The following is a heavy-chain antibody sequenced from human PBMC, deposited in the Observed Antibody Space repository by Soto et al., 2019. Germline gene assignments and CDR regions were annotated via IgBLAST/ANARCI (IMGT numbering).Heavy chain of an antibody. Sequence: SETLSLTCAVYGGSFSGYYWSWIRQPPGKGLEWIGEINHSGSTNYNPSLKSRVTISVDTSKNQFSLKLSSVTAADTAVYYCARVVGPYYYYYMDVWGKGTTVTSP. V-gene: IGHV4-34*01. D-gene: IGHD2-15*01. CDR3: ARVVGPYYYYYMDV. CDR1: GGSFSGYY. CDR2: INHSGST. J-gene: IGHJ6*03.